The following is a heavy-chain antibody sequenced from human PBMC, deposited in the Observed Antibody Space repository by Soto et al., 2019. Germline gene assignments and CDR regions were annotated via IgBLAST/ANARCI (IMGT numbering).Heavy chain of an antibody. Sequence: SETLSLTCAVYGGSFSGYYWSWIRQPPGKGLEWIGEINHSGSTNYNPSLKSRVTISVDTSKNQFSLKLSSVTAADTAVYYCTRGLWEVRFDLWGQGPLVTVSS. CDR3: TRGLWEVRFDL. D-gene: IGHD1-26*01. V-gene: IGHV4-34*01. J-gene: IGHJ5*02. CDR1: GGSFSGYY. CDR2: INHSGST.